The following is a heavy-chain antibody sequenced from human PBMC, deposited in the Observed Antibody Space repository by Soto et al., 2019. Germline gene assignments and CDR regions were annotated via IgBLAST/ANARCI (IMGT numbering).Heavy chain of an antibody. D-gene: IGHD1-26*01. CDR2: IGGGNDDT. V-gene: IGHV3-23*01. Sequence: GAPLRLSGTDSGFAFKIYATSWVRQAPGKGLEWVSSIGGGNDDTCYADSVKGRFTISRDNSKNPLFLQMNSLRADDTAVYDCAKDRVNRTSGWDPREIWGQGTTVTLSS. J-gene: IGHJ3*02. CDR1: GFAFKIYA. CDR3: AKDRVNRTSGWDPREI.